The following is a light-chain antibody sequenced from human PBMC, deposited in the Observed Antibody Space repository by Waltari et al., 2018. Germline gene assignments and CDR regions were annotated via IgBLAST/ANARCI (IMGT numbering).Light chain of an antibody. J-gene: IGKJ4*01. V-gene: IGKV4-1*01. CDR1: QSVLYSSNNKNY. CDR3: QQYYSTPLT. Sequence: DIVMTQSPYSLTDALGQGTTTNCKSSQSVLYSSNNKNYLAWYQQKPGQPPKLLIYWASTRESGVPDRFSGSGSGTDFTLTISSLQAEDVAVYYCQQYYSTPLTFGGGTKVEIK. CDR2: WAS.